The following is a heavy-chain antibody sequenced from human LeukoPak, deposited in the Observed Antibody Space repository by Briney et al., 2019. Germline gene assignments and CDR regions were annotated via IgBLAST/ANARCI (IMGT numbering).Heavy chain of an antibody. CDR2: FDPEDGET. CDR1: GYTLTELS. Sequence: GASVKVSCKVSGYTLTELSMHWVRQAPGKGLEWMGGFDPEDGETVYAQKFQGRVTMTEDTSTDTAYMELSRLRSDDTAVYYCARELAAARTYYMDVWGKGTTVTVSS. CDR3: ARELAAARTYYMDV. V-gene: IGHV1-24*01. D-gene: IGHD6-13*01. J-gene: IGHJ6*03.